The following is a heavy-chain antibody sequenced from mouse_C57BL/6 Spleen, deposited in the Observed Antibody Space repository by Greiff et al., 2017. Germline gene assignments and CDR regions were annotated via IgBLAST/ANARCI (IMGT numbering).Heavy chain of an antibody. Sequence: VQLQQSGTVLARPGASVKMSCKTSGYTFTSYWMHWVKQRPGQGLEWIGAIYPGNSDTSYNQKFKGKAKLTPVTSASTAYMELSSLTNEDSAVYYCTRSGDDYDWFAYWGQGTLVTVSA. J-gene: IGHJ3*01. V-gene: IGHV1-5*01. CDR1: GYTFTSYW. CDR2: IYPGNSDT. D-gene: IGHD2-4*01. CDR3: TRSGDDYDWFAY.